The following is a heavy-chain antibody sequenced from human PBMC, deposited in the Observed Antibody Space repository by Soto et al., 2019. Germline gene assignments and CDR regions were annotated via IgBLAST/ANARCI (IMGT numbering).Heavy chain of an antibody. CDR2: IYYSGST. Sequence: PSETLSLTCTVSGGSISSYYWSWIRQPPGKGLEWIGYIYYSGSTNYNSSLKSRVTISVDTSKNQFSLKLSSVTAADTAVYYCARGGTYYDFWSGYYREDYGMDVWGQGTTVTVSS. CDR1: GGSISSYY. V-gene: IGHV4-59*01. J-gene: IGHJ6*02. CDR3: ARGGTYYDFWSGYYREDYGMDV. D-gene: IGHD3-3*01.